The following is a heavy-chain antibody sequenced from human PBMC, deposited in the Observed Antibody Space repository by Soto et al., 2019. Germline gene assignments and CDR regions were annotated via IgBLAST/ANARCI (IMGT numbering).Heavy chain of an antibody. CDR2: ISAYNGNT. D-gene: IGHD6-19*01. CDR3: ARDYSSGWYVNYGMDV. CDR1: GYTFTSYG. J-gene: IGHJ6*02. Sequence: QFQLVQSGAEVKKPGASVKVSCKASGYTFTSYGISWVRQAPGQGLEWMGWISAYNGNTNYAQKLQGRVTMTTDTSTSTAYMELRSLRSDDTAVYYCARDYSSGWYVNYGMDVWGQGTTVTVSS. V-gene: IGHV1-18*01.